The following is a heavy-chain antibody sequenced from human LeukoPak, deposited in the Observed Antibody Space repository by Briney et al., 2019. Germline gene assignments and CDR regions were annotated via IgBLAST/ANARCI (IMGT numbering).Heavy chain of an antibody. Sequence: GGSLRLSCAASGFTFSSYAMSWVRQAPGKGLEFVANTRGDGNEKYYMDSMKGRLTISRDDAKNSLFLQMSGLRAEDTAVYYCMTELLGYRGQGTLVTVSS. CDR1: GFTFSSYA. CDR2: TRGDGNEK. V-gene: IGHV3-7*03. J-gene: IGHJ4*02. CDR3: MTELLGY. D-gene: IGHD1-14*01.